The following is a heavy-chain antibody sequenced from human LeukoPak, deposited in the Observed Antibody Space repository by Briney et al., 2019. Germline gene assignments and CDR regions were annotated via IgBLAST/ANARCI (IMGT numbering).Heavy chain of an antibody. J-gene: IGHJ4*02. D-gene: IGHD2-15*01. CDR3: ARRHRGGPGDY. CDR1: GGSFSGYY. CDR2: INHSGST. Sequence: SETLSLTCAVYGGSFSGYYWSWIRQPPGKGLEWIGEINHSGSTNYNPSLKSRVTISVDTSKNQFSLKLSSVTAADTAVYYCARRHRGGPGDYWGQGTLVTVSS. V-gene: IGHV4-34*01.